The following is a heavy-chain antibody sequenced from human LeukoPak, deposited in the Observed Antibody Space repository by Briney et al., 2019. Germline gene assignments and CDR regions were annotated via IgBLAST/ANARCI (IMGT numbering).Heavy chain of an antibody. V-gene: IGHV4-39*07. Sequence: SETLSLTCTVSGGSISSSTYYWAWIRQPPGKGLECIGYIYYSGSAYSTPSLKSRLTISVDTSKNQFSLRLSSVTAADTAVYYCASLAISYSGRSYYFDYWGLGTLVTVSS. CDR1: GGSISSSTYY. CDR2: IYYSGSA. CDR3: ASLAISYSGRSYYFDY. J-gene: IGHJ4*02. D-gene: IGHD1-26*01.